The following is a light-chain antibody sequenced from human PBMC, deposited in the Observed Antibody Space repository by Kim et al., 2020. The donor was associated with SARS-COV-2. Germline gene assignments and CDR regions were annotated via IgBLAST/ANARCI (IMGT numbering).Light chain of an antibody. CDR2: QDA. CDR3: QTWDSSTAI. J-gene: IGLJ2*01. Sequence: VSPGQTAIITCSGDNLGDKYAFWYQQKPGQSPMVVIYQDAKRPSGIPERFSGSSSGNTATLTISGTQPMDEADYYCQTWDSSTAIFGGGTQLTVL. CDR1: NLGDKY. V-gene: IGLV3-1*01.